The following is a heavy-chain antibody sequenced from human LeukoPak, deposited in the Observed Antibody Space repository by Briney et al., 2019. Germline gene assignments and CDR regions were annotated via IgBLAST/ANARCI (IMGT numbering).Heavy chain of an antibody. CDR1: GFTFTSSA. V-gene: IGHV1-58*01. J-gene: IGHJ5*02. D-gene: IGHD3-10*01. CDR3: AAVGASGWFDP. CDR2: IVVGSGNA. Sequence: ASVKVSCKASGFTFTSSAVQWVRQARGQRLEWIGWIVVGSGNANYAQKFQERVTITRDMSTSTAYMELSSLRSEDTAVYYCAAVGASGWFDPWGQGTLVTVSS.